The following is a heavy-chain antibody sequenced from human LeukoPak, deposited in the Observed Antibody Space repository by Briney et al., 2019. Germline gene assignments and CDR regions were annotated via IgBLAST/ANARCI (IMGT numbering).Heavy chain of an antibody. CDR1: GFTFSSYT. V-gene: IGHV3-23*01. D-gene: IGHD3-10*01. Sequence: GGSLRLSCAASGFTFSSYTMSWVRQAPGKGLEWVSTITTSDGNTYYADSVKGRFTISRDNSKNTLYLQMNNLRAEDTAVYYCARNRDYYGSESYSLYNYYYYGMDVWGQGATVIVSS. J-gene: IGHJ6*02. CDR2: ITTSDGNT. CDR3: ARNRDYYGSESYSLYNYYYYGMDV.